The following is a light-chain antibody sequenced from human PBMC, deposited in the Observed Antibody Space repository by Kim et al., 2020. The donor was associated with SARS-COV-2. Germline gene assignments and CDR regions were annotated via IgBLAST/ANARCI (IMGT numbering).Light chain of an antibody. CDR3: QQYNSYSLT. V-gene: IGKV1-5*03. CDR1: QTINSW. Sequence: DIQMTQSPSSVSASVGDRVTITCRASQTINSWLAWYQQKPGKAPNLLIYKASFLDSGVPSRFSGSGSGTEFTLTISSLQPDDFATYYCQQYNSYSLTFGGGTKVDIK. J-gene: IGKJ4*01. CDR2: KAS.